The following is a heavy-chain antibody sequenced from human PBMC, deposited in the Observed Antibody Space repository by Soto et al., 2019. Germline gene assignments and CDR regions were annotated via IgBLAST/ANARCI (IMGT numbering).Heavy chain of an antibody. D-gene: IGHD2-15*01. CDR2: IYWDDDK. CDR1: VFSLSTSGVG. J-gene: IGHJ5*02. Sequence: SGPTLVNPTQTLTLTFTFSVFSLSTSGVGVGWIRQPPGKALEWLALIYWDDDKRYSPSLKSRLTITKDTSKNQVVLTMTNMDPVDTATYYCAHSVTPSHYAKGQFDPWGQGTLVTVSS. CDR3: AHSVTPSHYAKGQFDP. V-gene: IGHV2-5*02.